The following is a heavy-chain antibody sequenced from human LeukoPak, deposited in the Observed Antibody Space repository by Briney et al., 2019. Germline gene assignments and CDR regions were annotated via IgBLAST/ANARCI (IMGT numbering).Heavy chain of an antibody. CDR3: ARDRRYYVSGGKDGFDI. Sequence: ASVKLSCKASGYNFASHTIHWVRQAPGQSLEWMGWINAGNGNTKYSQKFQGRVTTSRDTSASTAYMELSSLRSEDTAVFYCARDRRYYVSGGKDGFDIWGQGTMVTVPS. D-gene: IGHD3-10*01. J-gene: IGHJ3*02. CDR1: GYNFASHT. CDR2: INAGNGNT. V-gene: IGHV1-3*01.